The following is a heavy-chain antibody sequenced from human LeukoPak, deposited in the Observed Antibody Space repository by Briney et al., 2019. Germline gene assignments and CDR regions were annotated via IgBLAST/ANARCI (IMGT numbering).Heavy chain of an antibody. J-gene: IGHJ4*02. V-gene: IGHV1-58*01. CDR2: IVVGSGNT. D-gene: IGHD6-19*01. CDR1: GFTFXXSA. CDR3: ARARGGYSSGWYYLDY. Sequence: KXSXXAXGFTFXXSAVXXVRQARGQRLEWIGWIVVGSGNTNYAQKFQERVTITRDTSTSTVYMELSSLRSEDTAVYYCARARGGYSSGWYYLDYWGQGTLVTVSS.